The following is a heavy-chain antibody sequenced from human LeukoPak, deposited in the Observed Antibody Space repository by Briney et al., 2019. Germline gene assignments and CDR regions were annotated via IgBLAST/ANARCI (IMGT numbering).Heavy chain of an antibody. CDR1: TFTLSNAW. J-gene: IGHJ3*02. Sequence: GGSLRLSCAASTFTLSNAWMSWVRQAPGKGLEWVGRIKSKSDGGTTDYAAPVKGRFTISRDDSKNTLYLQMNSLKTGDTAVYYCTTAPRGYCSGGSCSYAFDIWGQGTMVTVSS. D-gene: IGHD2-15*01. CDR3: TTAPRGYCSGGSCSYAFDI. V-gene: IGHV3-15*01. CDR2: IKSKSDGGTT.